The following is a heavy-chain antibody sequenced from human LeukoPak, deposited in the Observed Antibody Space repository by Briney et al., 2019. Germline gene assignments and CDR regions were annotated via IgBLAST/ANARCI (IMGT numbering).Heavy chain of an antibody. Sequence: GGSLRLSCAASGCTFSSYGMHWVRQAPGKGLEWVALIKPDGSNKYYADSVKGRFTISRDNSKNTLHLQMNSLRAEDTAVYYCARSRAFDYWGQGTLVTVSS. CDR3: ARSRAFDY. J-gene: IGHJ4*02. V-gene: IGHV3-30*02. D-gene: IGHD2/OR15-2a*01. CDR2: IKPDGSNK. CDR1: GCTFSSYG.